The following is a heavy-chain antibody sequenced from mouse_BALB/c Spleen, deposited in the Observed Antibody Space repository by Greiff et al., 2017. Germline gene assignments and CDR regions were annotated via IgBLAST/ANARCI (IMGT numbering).Heavy chain of an antibody. D-gene: IGHD1-2*01. J-gene: IGHJ3*01. Sequence: EVKLVESGGGLVQPGGSMKLSCVASGFTFSSYWMSWVRQSPEKGLEWVAEIRLKSDNYATHYAESVKGKFTISRDDSKSRLYLQMNSLRAEDTGIYYCTLTTATSWFAYWGQGTLVTVSA. CDR3: TLTTATSWFAY. V-gene: IGHV6-6*02. CDR2: IRLKSDNYAT. CDR1: GFTFSSYW.